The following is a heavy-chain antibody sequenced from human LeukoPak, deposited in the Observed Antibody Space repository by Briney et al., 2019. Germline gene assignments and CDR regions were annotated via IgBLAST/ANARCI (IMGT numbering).Heavy chain of an antibody. V-gene: IGHV4-59*12. J-gene: IGHJ5*02. Sequence: SETLSLTCTVSGGSISSYYWSWIRQPPGKGLEWIGYIYYSGSTNYNPSLKSRVTISLDTSKNQFSLKLSSVTAADTAVYYCARDTQNDYGDLNWFDPWGQGTLVTVSS. CDR2: IYYSGST. CDR3: ARDTQNDYGDLNWFDP. D-gene: IGHD4-17*01. CDR1: GGSISSYY.